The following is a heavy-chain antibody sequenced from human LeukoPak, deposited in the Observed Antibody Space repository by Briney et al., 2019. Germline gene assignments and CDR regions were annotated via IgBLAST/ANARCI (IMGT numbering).Heavy chain of an antibody. V-gene: IGHV3-30*03. CDR3: ARMGSIAVAGRGGVGYFDY. CDR2: ISYDGSNK. Sequence: GRSLRLSCAASGFTFSSYGMHWVRQAPGKGLEWVAVISYDGSNKYYADSVKGRFTISRDNSKNTLYLQMNSLRAEDTAVYYCARMGSIAVAGRGGVGYFDYWGQGTLVAVSS. D-gene: IGHD6-19*01. CDR1: GFTFSSYG. J-gene: IGHJ4*02.